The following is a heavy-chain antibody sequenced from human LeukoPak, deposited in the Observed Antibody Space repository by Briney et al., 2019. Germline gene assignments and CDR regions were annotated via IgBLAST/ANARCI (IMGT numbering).Heavy chain of an antibody. Sequence: GRSLRLSCAASGFTFSSYAMHWVRQAPGKGLEWVAVISYDGSNKYYADSVKDRFTISRDNSKNTLYLQMNSLRAEDTAVYYCARDPQLSLLLYYYYYGMDVWGQGTTVTVSS. V-gene: IGHV3-30*04. CDR3: ARDPQLSLLLYYYYYGMDV. J-gene: IGHJ6*02. CDR1: GFTFSSYA. D-gene: IGHD2-15*01. CDR2: ISYDGSNK.